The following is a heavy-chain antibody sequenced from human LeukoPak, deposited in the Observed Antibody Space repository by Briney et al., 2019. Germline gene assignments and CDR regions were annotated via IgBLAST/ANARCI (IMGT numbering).Heavy chain of an antibody. D-gene: IGHD5-18*01. CDR1: GFTFSSYG. CDR3: AKDRSTGYSFGSPPDY. CDR2: IWYDGSNK. Sequence: GGSLRLSCAASGFTFSSYGMHWVRQAPGKGLEWVAVIWYDGSNKYYADSVKGRFTISRDNSKNTLYLQMNSLRAEDTAVYYCAKDRSTGYSFGSPPDYWGQGTLVTVSS. V-gene: IGHV3-33*06. J-gene: IGHJ4*02.